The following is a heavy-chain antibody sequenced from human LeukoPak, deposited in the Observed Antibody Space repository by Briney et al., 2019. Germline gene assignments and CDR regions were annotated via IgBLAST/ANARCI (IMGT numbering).Heavy chain of an antibody. Sequence: ASVKVSCKASGYTFSDFYIHWVRQDPGQGLEWMGWINTNTGNPTYAQGFTGRFIFSFDTSVSTAYLQISSLKAEDTAIYYCARVGRPFYYYYMDVWGKGTTVTVSS. V-gene: IGHV7-4-1*02. CDR3: ARVGRPFYYYYMDV. CDR1: GYTFSDFY. J-gene: IGHJ6*03. CDR2: INTNTGNP. D-gene: IGHD6-6*01.